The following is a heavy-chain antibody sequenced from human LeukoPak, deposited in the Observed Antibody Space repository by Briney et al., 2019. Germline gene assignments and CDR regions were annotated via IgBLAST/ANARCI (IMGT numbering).Heavy chain of an antibody. CDR2: FNHSGST. CDR1: GGSFSGYY. V-gene: IGHV4-34*01. D-gene: IGHD6-13*01. Sequence: SEPLSLTCAVYGGSFSGYYWSWLRQPPGKGLEWIGEFNHSGSTNYNPSLKSQVTISVDTSKNQFSLKLSSVTAADTAVYYCARAVAAAGREGYFDYGGQGTLVTVSS. CDR3: ARAVAAAGREGYFDY. J-gene: IGHJ4*02.